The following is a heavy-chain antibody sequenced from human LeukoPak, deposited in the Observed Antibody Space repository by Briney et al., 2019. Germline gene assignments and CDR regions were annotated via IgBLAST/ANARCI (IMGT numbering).Heavy chain of an antibody. CDR1: GGSISSSSYY. CDR3: ARHPGYSGYGLSDAFDI. J-gene: IGHJ3*02. D-gene: IGHD5-12*01. Sequence: SETLSLACTVSGGSISSSSYYWGWIRQPPGKGLEWIGSIYYSGSTNYNPSLKSRVTISVDTSKNQFSLKLSSVTAADTAVYYCARHPGYSGYGLSDAFDIWGQGTMVTVSS. V-gene: IGHV4-39*01. CDR2: IYYSGST.